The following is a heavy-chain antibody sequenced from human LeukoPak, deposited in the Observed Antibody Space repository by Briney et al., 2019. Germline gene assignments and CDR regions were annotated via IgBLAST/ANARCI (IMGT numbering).Heavy chain of an antibody. Sequence: GGSLRLSCAASGFTFSDYYMSWIRQAPGKGLEWVSYISSSGSTIYYADSVKGRFTISRDNAKNSLYLQMNSLRAEDRAVYYCARVGVVVVPAAIGDYWGQGTLVTVSS. V-gene: IGHV3-11*04. J-gene: IGHJ4*02. D-gene: IGHD2-2*02. CDR1: GFTFSDYY. CDR2: ISSSGSTI. CDR3: ARVGVVVVPAAIGDY.